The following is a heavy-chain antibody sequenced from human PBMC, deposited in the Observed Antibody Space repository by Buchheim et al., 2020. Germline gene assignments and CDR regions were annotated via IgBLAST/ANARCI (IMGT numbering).Heavy chain of an antibody. CDR1: GFSFSGYA. J-gene: IGHJ4*02. CDR2: ISGSGATT. CDR3: AKGSRGYTNYYFDY. V-gene: IGHV3-23*04. Sequence: EVQLVDSGGGLVQPGESLRLSCAASGFSFSGYAMSWVRQAPGKGLEWVSSISGSGATTFNADSVKGRLTLSRDNSKNMLYLQMNSLRAEDTAVYFCAKGSRGYTNYYFDYWGQGTL. D-gene: IGHD4-11*01.